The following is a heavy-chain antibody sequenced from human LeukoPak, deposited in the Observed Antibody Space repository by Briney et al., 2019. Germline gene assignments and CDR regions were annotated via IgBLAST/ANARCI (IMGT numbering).Heavy chain of an antibody. D-gene: IGHD1-26*01. V-gene: IGHV3-7*05. CDR3: AYRNNFEY. CDR2: IKADGSEK. J-gene: IGHJ4*02. Sequence: GGSLRLSCAASGFSISDYYMTWVRQPPGKGLEWVANIKADGSEKYYVDSVKGRFTISRDDAKRTVDLQMDNLRAEDTAIYYCAYRNNFEYWGQGALVTVSS. CDR1: GFSISDYY.